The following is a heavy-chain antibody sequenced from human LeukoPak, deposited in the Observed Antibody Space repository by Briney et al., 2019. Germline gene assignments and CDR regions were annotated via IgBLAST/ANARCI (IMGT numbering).Heavy chain of an antibody. J-gene: IGHJ4*02. D-gene: IGHD5-24*01. Sequence: SETLSLTCTVSGGSISSYYWSRIRQPPGKGLEWIGYIYYSGSTNYNPSLKSRVTISVDTSKNQFSLKLSSVTAADTAVYYCARGDGYTTFDYWGQGTLVTVSS. CDR1: GGSISSYY. CDR3: ARGDGYTTFDY. CDR2: IYYSGST. V-gene: IGHV4-59*01.